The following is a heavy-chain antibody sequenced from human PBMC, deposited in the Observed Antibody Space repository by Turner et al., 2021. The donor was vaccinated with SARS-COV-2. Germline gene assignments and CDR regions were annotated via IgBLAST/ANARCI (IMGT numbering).Heavy chain of an antibody. CDR2: IGRGVDT. D-gene: IGHD4-17*01. Sequence: EEQLVESGGGLVQPGGSLRISCAASGFTFRTPDMPWVRPPIGKGLGWDSAIGRGVDTYYPGSVEGRFTISRDNAKNSLFLQMNSLRPGDTAVYYCARETSDYSDYGVGWYLDLWGRGTLVTVSS. CDR1: GFTFRTPD. CDR3: ARETSDYSDYGVGWYLDL. J-gene: IGHJ2*01. V-gene: IGHV3-13*01.